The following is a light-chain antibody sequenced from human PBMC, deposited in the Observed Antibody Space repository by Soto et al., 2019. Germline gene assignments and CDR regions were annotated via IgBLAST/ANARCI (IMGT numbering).Light chain of an antibody. J-gene: IGLJ3*02. CDR3: SSYTPSYTWV. Sequence: QSALTQPASVSGSPGQSITISCTGTSSDVGGYNYVSWYQQHPGKAPKLMIYDVSNRPSGVSNRFSGSKSGNTASLTISGLQAEDGADYFCSSYTPSYTWVFGGGTKLTV. CDR2: DVS. V-gene: IGLV2-14*01. CDR1: SSDVGGYNY.